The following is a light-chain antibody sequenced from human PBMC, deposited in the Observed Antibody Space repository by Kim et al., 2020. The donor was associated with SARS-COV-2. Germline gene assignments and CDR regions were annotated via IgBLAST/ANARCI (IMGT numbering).Light chain of an antibody. CDR2: KDS. V-gene: IGLV3-25*03. J-gene: IGLJ1*01. CDR1: ALPEKQ. CDR3: QSADGSGTYV. Sequence: SYELTQPPSVLVSPGQTARITCSGDALPEKQTYWYQQKSGQAPLLLIYKDSERPSGIPGRFSGSSSGTTVTLTISGVQAEDDADYYCQSADGSGTYVFGT.